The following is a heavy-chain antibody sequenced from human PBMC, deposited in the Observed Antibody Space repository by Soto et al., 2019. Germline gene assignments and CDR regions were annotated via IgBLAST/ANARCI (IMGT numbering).Heavy chain of an antibody. Sequence: GGSLRLSCAASGFTFSSYAMSWVRQAPGQGLEWVSAISGSGGSTYYADSVKGRFTISRDNSKNTLYLQMNSLRAEDTAVYYCAKGIGSSSWYKLEYWGQGSLVTVSS. CDR3: AKGIGSSSWYKLEY. CDR2: ISGSGGST. J-gene: IGHJ4*02. CDR1: GFTFSSYA. D-gene: IGHD6-13*01. V-gene: IGHV3-23*01.